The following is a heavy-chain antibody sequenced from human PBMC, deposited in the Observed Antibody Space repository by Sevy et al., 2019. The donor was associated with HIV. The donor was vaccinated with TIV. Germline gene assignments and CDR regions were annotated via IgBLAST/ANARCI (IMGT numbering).Heavy chain of an antibody. J-gene: IGHJ4*02. CDR2: LSFGCGKI. Sequence: GGSLRLSCAASGFDFSIYSMSWVRQAPGKGLEGVSTLSFGCGKINYADSVKGRFTISRDNSKSSVYLQMNNMRVEDMAVYYCAREGCTKPHDYWGQGTLVTVSS. CDR1: GFDFSIYS. D-gene: IGHD2-8*01. CDR3: AREGCTKPHDY. V-gene: IGHV3-23*01.